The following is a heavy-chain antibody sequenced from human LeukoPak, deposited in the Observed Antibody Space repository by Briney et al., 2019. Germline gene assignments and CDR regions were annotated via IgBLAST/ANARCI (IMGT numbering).Heavy chain of an antibody. CDR2: IYYSGST. Sequence: SETLSLTCTVSGGSISSYYWSWIRQPPGKGLEWIGYIYYSGSTNYNPSLKSRVTISVDTSKNQFSLKLSSVTAADTAVYYCARDLPFDPWGQGTLVTVSS. V-gene: IGHV4-59*01. CDR3: ARDLPFDP. J-gene: IGHJ5*02. CDR1: GGSISSYY.